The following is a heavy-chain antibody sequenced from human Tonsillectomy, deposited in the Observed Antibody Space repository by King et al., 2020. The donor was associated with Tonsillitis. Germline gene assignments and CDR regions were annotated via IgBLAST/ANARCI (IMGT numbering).Heavy chain of an antibody. CDR2: INHSGST. CDR1: GGSFNSYY. V-gene: IGHV4-34*01. D-gene: IGHD5-12*01. Sequence: VQLQQWVAGLLKPSETLSLTCAVYGGSFNSYYWSWIRQPPGKGLEWIGEINHSGSTNYNPSLKSRVTISVDTSKNQFSLKLSSVTAAGTAVYYCARVQVATNEAFDIWGQGTMVTVSS. J-gene: IGHJ3*02. CDR3: ARVQVATNEAFDI.